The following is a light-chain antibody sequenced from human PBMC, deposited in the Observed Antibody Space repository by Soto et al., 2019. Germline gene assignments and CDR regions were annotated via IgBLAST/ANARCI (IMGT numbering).Light chain of an antibody. CDR2: KSS. Sequence: DIQMTQSPSTLSASVGDRVTITCRASQSVRSWLAWYQQKPGTAPKLLMYKSSSLNSGVPSRFSGSGSGTEFTLTITSLQPDDFASYYCQQYNSFPWTCGQGTKVEIK. CDR3: QQYNSFPWT. V-gene: IGKV1-5*03. CDR1: QSVRSW. J-gene: IGKJ1*01.